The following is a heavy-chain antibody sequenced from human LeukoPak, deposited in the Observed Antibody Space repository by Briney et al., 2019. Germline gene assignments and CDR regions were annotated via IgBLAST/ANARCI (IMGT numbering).Heavy chain of an antibody. CDR1: GGTFSSYA. CDR3: ARFQTTVTTVDY. D-gene: IGHD4-17*01. Sequence: ASVKVSCRASGGTFSSYAISWVRQAPGQGLEWMGRIIPILGIANYAQKFQGRVTITADKSTSTAYMELSSLRSEDTAVYYCARFQTTVTTVDYWGQGTLVTVSS. V-gene: IGHV1-69*04. CDR2: IIPILGIA. J-gene: IGHJ4*02.